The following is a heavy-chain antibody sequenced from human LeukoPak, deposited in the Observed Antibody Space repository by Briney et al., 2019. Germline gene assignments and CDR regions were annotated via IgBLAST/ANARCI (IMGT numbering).Heavy chain of an antibody. V-gene: IGHV4-34*01. D-gene: IGHD3-9*01. CDR1: GGSFSGYY. Sequence: SETLSLTCAVYGGSFSGYYWSWIRQPPGKGLEWIGEINHSGSTNYNPSLKSRVTISVDTSKNQFSLKLSSVTAADTAVYYCAREFTRFDWLLFGIFDYWGQGTLVTVSS. CDR2: INHSGST. CDR3: AREFTRFDWLLFGIFDY. J-gene: IGHJ4*02.